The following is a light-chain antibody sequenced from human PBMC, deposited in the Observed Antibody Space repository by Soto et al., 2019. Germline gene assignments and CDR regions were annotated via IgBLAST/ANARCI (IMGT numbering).Light chain of an antibody. Sequence: NFMLTQPHSVSETPGKTVTISCTRTSGSIYTTYVQWFQQRPGSAPTTVIYDDNQRPSGVPDRFSASVDSSSNSASLTISGLRTEDEADYYCQSYDSSIPWVFGGGTKVTVL. CDR1: SGSIYTTY. V-gene: IGLV6-57*03. CDR2: DDN. J-gene: IGLJ3*02. CDR3: QSYDSSIPWV.